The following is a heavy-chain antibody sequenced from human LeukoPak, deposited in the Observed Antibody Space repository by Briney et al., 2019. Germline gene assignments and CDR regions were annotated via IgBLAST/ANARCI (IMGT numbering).Heavy chain of an antibody. J-gene: IGHJ4*02. CDR1: GFIFSTYS. D-gene: IGHD5-24*01. CDR2: INSNDGTV. V-gene: IGHV3-48*01. Sequence: PGGSLRLSCAASGFIFSTYSMNWVRQAPGKGLEWISYINSNDGTVYYADSVKGRFTISRDNARDSLYLQMNSLRVEDTAVYYCARDRMATITDYDYWGQGTLVTVSS. CDR3: ARDRMATITDYDY.